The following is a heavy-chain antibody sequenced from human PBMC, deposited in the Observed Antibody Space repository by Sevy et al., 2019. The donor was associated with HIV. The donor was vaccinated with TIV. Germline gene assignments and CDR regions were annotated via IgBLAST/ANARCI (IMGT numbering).Heavy chain of an antibody. V-gene: IGHV3-9*01. Sequence: GGSLRLSCAASGFTFDDYAMHWVRQAPGKGLEWVSGISWNSGSIGYADSVKGRFTISRDNAKNSLYLQMNSLRAEDTALYYLAKEGNVGVARSYYFDYWGQGTLVTVSS. J-gene: IGHJ4*02. D-gene: IGHD6-19*01. CDR1: GFTFDDYA. CDR2: ISWNSGSI. CDR3: AKEGNVGVARSYYFDY.